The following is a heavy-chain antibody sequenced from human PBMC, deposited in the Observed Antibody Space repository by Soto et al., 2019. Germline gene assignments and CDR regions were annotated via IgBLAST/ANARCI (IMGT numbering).Heavy chain of an antibody. D-gene: IGHD3-3*01. Sequence: SETLSLTCTVSGGSISSSSYYWGWIRHPPGKGLEWIGSIYYSGSTYYNPSLKSRVTISVDTSKNQFSLKLSSVTAADTAVYYCARRTIFGLNWFDPWGQGTLVTVSS. CDR3: ARRTIFGLNWFDP. CDR1: GGSISSSSYY. V-gene: IGHV4-39*01. J-gene: IGHJ5*02. CDR2: IYYSGST.